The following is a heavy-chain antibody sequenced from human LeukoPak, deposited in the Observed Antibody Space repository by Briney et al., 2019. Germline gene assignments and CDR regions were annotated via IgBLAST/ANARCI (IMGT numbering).Heavy chain of an antibody. CDR2: ISWNSGSI. CDR1: GFTFDDYA. CDR3: AKDREYSSSSDFDY. D-gene: IGHD6-6*01. V-gene: IGHV3-9*01. Sequence: GGSLRLSCAASGFTFDDYAMHWVWQAPGKGLEWVSGISWNSGSIGYADSVKGRFTISRDNAKNSLYLQMNSLRAEDTALYYCAKDREYSSSSDFDYWGQGTLVTVSS. J-gene: IGHJ4*02.